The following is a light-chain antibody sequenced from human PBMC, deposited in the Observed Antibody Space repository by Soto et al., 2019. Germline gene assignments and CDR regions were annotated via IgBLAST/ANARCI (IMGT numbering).Light chain of an antibody. CDR3: QQYGDPPYA. Sequence: EIVWTQSPGILSLSPGERATLSCRASQTISHNYLAWYQHTPGQAPRLLIYEASTRATAIPDRFSGSGSGTDFSLTISSLEPEDFAVYYCQQYGDPPYAFGQGTKLEVK. CDR2: EAS. J-gene: IGKJ2*01. V-gene: IGKV3-20*01. CDR1: QTISHNY.